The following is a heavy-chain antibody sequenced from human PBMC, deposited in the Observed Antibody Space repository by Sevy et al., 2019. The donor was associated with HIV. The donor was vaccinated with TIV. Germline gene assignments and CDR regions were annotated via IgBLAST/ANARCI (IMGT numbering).Heavy chain of an antibody. CDR3: ARDVMTAIFGVLRVYGMDV. CDR1: GFTFSTYW. V-gene: IGHV3-7*01. D-gene: IGHD3-3*01. Sequence: GGSLRLSCAASGFTFSTYWMSWVRQAPGKGLEWVANIRQDGSEKYYVDSVKGRFTISKDNAKNSLYLQMNSLRAEDTAVYYCARDVMTAIFGVLRVYGMDVWGQGTTVTVSS. J-gene: IGHJ6*02. CDR2: IRQDGSEK.